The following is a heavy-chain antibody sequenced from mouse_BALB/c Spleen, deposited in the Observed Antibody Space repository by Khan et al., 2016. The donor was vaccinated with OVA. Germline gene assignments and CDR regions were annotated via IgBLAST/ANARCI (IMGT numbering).Heavy chain of an antibody. V-gene: IGHV1S132*01. J-gene: IGHJ3*01. Sequence: QVTLKESGAELVKPGASVKLSCKTSGYTFTSYWIQWVKQRPGQGLGWIGQIFPGTGTTYYNENFKGKATLTVDTSSSTAYMQLSSINSEDSAVDFCESGYFGNYDFVYWGQGTLVTVSP. CDR2: IFPGTGTT. CDR1: GYTFTSYW. D-gene: IGHD2-1*01. CDR3: ESGYFGNYDFVY.